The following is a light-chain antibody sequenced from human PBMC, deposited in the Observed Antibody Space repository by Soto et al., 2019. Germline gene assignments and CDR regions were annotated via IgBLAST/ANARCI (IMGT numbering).Light chain of an antibody. CDR2: GAF. CDR3: LQRSSWPLT. V-gene: IGKV3D-20*02. CDR1: RSISNSF. J-gene: IGKJ3*01. Sequence: EIVLTQSPGTLSLSPGETATLSCRASRSISNSFLAWYQHKPGQAPRLLLYGAFNRATGVPDRFGGSGSGTDFTLTISRLEPEDSAVFYCLQRSSWPLTFGPGTKVDIK.